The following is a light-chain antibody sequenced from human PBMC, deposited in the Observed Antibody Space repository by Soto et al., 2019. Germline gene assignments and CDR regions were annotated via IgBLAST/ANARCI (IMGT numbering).Light chain of an antibody. J-gene: IGKJ1*01. CDR3: QQYNGYWT. CDR2: EAS. Sequence: DIQMTQSPSTLSASVGVRVTITCRASQSISGSLAWYQQKPGKAPRLLIYEASNLKSAVPSRFSGSGSGTEYTLTISSLQPDDSASYYCQQYNGYWTFGQGTRVEIK. V-gene: IGKV1-5*03. CDR1: QSISGS.